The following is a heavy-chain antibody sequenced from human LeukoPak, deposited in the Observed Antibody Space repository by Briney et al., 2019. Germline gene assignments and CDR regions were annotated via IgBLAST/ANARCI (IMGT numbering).Heavy chain of an antibody. D-gene: IGHD4-17*01. Sequence: SETLSLTCTVSGGSIRSYYWSWIRQPPGKGLEWIGYIYYSGNTKYNPSLKSRVTISVDTSKNQFSLKLSSVTAADTAVYYCARERMTTVTTGYTYYFDYWGQGTLVTVSS. CDR1: GGSIRSYY. V-gene: IGHV4-59*12. CDR3: ARERMTTVTTGYTYYFDY. CDR2: IYYSGNT. J-gene: IGHJ4*02.